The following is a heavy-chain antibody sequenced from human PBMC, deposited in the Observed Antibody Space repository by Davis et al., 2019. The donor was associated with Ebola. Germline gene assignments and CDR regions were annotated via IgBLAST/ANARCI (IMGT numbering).Heavy chain of an antibody. CDR1: GGSISSSSYY. V-gene: IGHV4-39*01. CDR2: IYYSGST. Sequence: MPGGSLRLSCTVSGGSISSSSYYWGWIRQPPGKGLEWIGSIYYSGSTYYNPSLKSRVTISVDTSKNQFSLKLSSVTAADTAVYYCARRGPYYDSSGYYYAVDYWGQGTLVTVSS. CDR3: ARRGPYYDSSGYYYAVDY. J-gene: IGHJ4*02. D-gene: IGHD3-22*01.